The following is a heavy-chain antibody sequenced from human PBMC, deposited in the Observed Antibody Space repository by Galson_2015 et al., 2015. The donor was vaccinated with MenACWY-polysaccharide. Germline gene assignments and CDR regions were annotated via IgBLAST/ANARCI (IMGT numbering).Heavy chain of an antibody. CDR2: ISYDGSNK. CDR1: GFTFSSYA. Sequence: SLRLSCAASGFTFSSYAMHWVRQAPGKGLGWVAVISYDGSNKYYADSVKGRFTISRDNSKNTLYLQMKSLRAEDTALYYCAREYCDRTSCYGMDVWGQGTTVTVSS. J-gene: IGHJ6*02. CDR3: AREYCDRTSCYGMDV. V-gene: IGHV3-30-3*01. D-gene: IGHD2-2*01.